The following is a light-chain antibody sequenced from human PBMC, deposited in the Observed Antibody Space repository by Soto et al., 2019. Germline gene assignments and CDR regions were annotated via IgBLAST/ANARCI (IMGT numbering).Light chain of an antibody. CDR1: EMVATN. J-gene: IGKJ1*01. Sequence: EVVMTQSPATLSVSPGERATLSCRASEMVATNLAWYQQKPGQAPRLLISGASTRAAGISDRFRGSGSGTEFTLTISSLRSEDSAIYYCQQYFEWPPMTFGQGTKVEI. CDR3: QQYFEWPPMT. CDR2: GAS. V-gene: IGKV3-15*01.